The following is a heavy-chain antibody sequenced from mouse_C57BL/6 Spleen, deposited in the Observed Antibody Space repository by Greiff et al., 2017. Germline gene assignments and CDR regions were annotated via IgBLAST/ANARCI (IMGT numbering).Heavy chain of an antibody. CDR2: IDPSDSYT. CDR1: GYTFTSYW. J-gene: IGHJ2*01. D-gene: IGHD1-1*01. CDR3: ARDYYGSSY. V-gene: IGHV1-50*01. Sequence: VKLQQSGAELVKPGASVKLSCKASGYTFTSYWMQWVKQRPGQGLEWIGEIDPSDSYTNYNQKFKGKATLTVDTSSSTAYMQLSSLTSEDSAVYYCARDYYGSSYWGQGTTLTVSS.